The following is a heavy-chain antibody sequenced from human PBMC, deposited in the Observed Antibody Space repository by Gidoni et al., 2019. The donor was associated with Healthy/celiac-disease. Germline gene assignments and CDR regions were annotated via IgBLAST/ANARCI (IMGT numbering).Heavy chain of an antibody. CDR1: GFTVSSNY. J-gene: IGHJ4*02. Sequence: EVQLVESGGGLVQPGGSLRLSCAASGFTVSSNYMSWVRQAPGKGLEWVSVIYSGGSTYYADSGKGRFTISRDNSKNTLYLQMNSLRAEDTAVYYCATVTDNSGQDYWGQGTLVTVSS. D-gene: IGHD6-19*01. CDR3: ATVTDNSGQDY. CDR2: IYSGGST. V-gene: IGHV3-66*01.